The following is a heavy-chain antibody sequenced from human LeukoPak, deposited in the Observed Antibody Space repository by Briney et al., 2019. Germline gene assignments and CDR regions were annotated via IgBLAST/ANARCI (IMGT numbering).Heavy chain of an antibody. CDR1: GFTVSSNY. D-gene: IGHD4-23*01. V-gene: IGHV3-53*01. Sequence: GGSLRLSCAASGFTVSSNYMSWVRQAPGKGLEWVSVIYSGGSTYYADSVKGRFTISRDNSKNTLYPQMNSLRAEDTAVYYCASYGGNSEDYFDYWGQGTLVTVSS. CDR2: IYSGGST. CDR3: ASYGGNSEDYFDY. J-gene: IGHJ4*02.